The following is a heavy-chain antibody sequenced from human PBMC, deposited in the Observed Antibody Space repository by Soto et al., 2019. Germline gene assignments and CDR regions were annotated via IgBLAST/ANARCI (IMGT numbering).Heavy chain of an antibody. CDR2: ISWNSGSI. J-gene: IGHJ4*02. CDR1: GFTFDDYA. D-gene: IGHD3-10*01. V-gene: IGHV3-9*01. Sequence: GGSLRLSCAASGFTFDDYAMHWVRQAPGKGLEWVSGISWNSGSIGYADSVKGRFTISRDNAKNSLYLQMNSLRAEDTALYYCAKDKWGSGSYSPLDYWGQGTLVTVSS. CDR3: AKDKWGSGSYSPLDY.